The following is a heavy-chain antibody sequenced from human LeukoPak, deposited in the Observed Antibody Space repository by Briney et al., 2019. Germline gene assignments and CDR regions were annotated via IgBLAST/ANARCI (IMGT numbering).Heavy chain of an antibody. J-gene: IGHJ4*02. CDR1: GFTFGSYA. CDR2: ISGSGGST. CDR3: AKDPTMVRGVISGARIDDY. D-gene: IGHD3-10*01. V-gene: IGHV3-23*01. Sequence: PGGSLRLSCAASGFTFGSYAMSWVRQAPGKGLEWVSAISGSGGSTYYADSVKGRFTISRDNSKNTLYLQMNSLRAEDTAVYYCAKDPTMVRGVISGARIDDYWGQGTLVTVSS.